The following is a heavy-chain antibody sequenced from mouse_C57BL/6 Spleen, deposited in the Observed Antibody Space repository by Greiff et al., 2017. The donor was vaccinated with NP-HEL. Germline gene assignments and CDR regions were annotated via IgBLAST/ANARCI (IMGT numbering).Heavy chain of an antibody. J-gene: IGHJ1*03. D-gene: IGHD1-1*01. CDR3: ARVRGSSYWYFDV. V-gene: IGHV1-26*01. Sequence: EVQLQQSGPELVKPGASVKISCKASGYTFTDYYMNWVKQSHGKSLEWIGDINPNNGGTSYNQKFKGKATLTVDKSSSTAYMELRSLTSEDSAVYYCARVRGSSYWYFDVWGTGTTVTVSS. CDR2: INPNNGGT. CDR1: GYTFTDYY.